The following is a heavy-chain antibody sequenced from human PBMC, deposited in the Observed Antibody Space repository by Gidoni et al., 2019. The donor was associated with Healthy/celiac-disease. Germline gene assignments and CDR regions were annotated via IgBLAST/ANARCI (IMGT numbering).Heavy chain of an antibody. J-gene: IGHJ4*02. CDR1: GGSISSGGYY. D-gene: IGHD5-12*01. CDR2: INYSGST. Sequence: HVQLQESGPGLVQPSQTLSLTCTVPGGSISSGGYYWSWIRQHPGKGLEWIGYINYSGSTYYNPSLKSRVTISVDTSKNQFSLKLSSVTAADTAVYYCARVRTVGEYSGYESGYWGQGTLVTVSS. CDR3: ARVRTVGEYSGYESGY. V-gene: IGHV4-31*03.